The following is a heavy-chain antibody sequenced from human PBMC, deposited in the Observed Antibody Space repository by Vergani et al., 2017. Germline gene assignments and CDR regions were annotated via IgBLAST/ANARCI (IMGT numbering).Heavy chain of an antibody. D-gene: IGHD3-9*01. CDR2: VYWNDDE. Sequence: QVTLKESGPVLVKPTETLALTCTFSGFSLTTGGEGVGWIRQPPGRALEWLAFVYWNDDERYSPSLKSRVTITKDTSKNEVILTMATMDPVDTATYYCVHXLGYFDWDGAFDVWGPGTMVTVSS. J-gene: IGHJ3*01. V-gene: IGHV2-5*01. CDR1: GFSLTTGGEG. CDR3: VHXLGYFDWDGAFDV.